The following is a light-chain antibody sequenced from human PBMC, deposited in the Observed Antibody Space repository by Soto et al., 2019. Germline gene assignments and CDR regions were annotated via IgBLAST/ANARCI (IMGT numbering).Light chain of an antibody. V-gene: IGLV2-11*01. CDR3: CSYAGIVV. J-gene: IGLJ2*01. CDR1: SSDVGGYNY. Sequence: QSALTQPRSVSGSPGQSVTISCTGTSSDVGGYNYVSWYQQHPGKAPKLMIYDVSTRPSGVPDRFSGSKSGNTASLTISGLQAEDEADYYCCSYAGIVVFGGGTKVTVL. CDR2: DVS.